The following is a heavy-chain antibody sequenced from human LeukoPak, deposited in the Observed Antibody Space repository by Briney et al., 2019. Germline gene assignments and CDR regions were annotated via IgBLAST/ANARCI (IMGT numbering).Heavy chain of an antibody. CDR3: AKDARFGVVWDDYYMDV. Sequence: SGGSLRLSCAASGFTFSSYWMSWVRQAPGKGLEWVSYISSSGSTIYYADSVKGRFTISRDNAKNSLYLQMDSLRAEDTAVYYCAKDARFGVVWDDYYMDVWGKGTTVTVSS. D-gene: IGHD3-3*01. J-gene: IGHJ6*03. CDR1: GFTFSSYW. CDR2: ISSSGSTI. V-gene: IGHV3-11*01.